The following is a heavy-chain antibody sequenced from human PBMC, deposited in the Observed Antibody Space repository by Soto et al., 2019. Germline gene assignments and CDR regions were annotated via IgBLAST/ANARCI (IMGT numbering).Heavy chain of an antibody. V-gene: IGHV1-2*02. CDR3: ARCLLPTTVVTPWGY. Sequence: QVQLVQSGAEVKKPGASVKVSCKASGYTFTGYYMHWVRQAPGQGLEWMGWINPNSGGTNYAQKFQGRVTMTRDTSISTAYRELSRLRSDDTAVYYCARCLLPTTVVTPWGYWGQGTLVTVSS. CDR1: GYTFTGYY. CDR2: INPNSGGT. D-gene: IGHD4-17*01. J-gene: IGHJ4*02.